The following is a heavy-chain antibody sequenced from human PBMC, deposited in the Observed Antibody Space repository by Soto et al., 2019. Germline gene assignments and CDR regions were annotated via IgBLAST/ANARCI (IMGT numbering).Heavy chain of an antibody. D-gene: IGHD6-6*01. J-gene: IGHJ5*02. V-gene: IGHV1-18*01. Sequence: WASVNVSRKSSVYTFFSYGISRVRQAPGQGLEWMGWISGYNGNTNYEQKFQARVTMTAETSTRTDYMELRSLRSDDTAFYYCARKSSSSSWFDPWGQGTLVTVSS. CDR3: ARKSSSSSWFDP. CDR1: VYTFFSYG. CDR2: ISGYNGNT.